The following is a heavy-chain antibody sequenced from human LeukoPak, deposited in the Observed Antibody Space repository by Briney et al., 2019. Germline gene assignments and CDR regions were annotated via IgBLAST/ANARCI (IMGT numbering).Heavy chain of an antibody. Sequence: PGGSLRLSCAASGFTFSSNGVSWVRQAPGKGLEWVSSISAAGDSTFYADSVKGRSTISRDNSQNTMYLQMNGLRAEDTAVYYCATWPGAWYGEDYWGQGTLVTVSS. J-gene: IGHJ4*02. D-gene: IGHD3-10*01. CDR1: GFTFSSNG. CDR3: ATWPGAWYGEDY. V-gene: IGHV3-23*01. CDR2: ISAAGDST.